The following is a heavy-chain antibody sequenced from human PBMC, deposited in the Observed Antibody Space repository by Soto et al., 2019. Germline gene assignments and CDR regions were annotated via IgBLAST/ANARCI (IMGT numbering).Heavy chain of an antibody. CDR3: TRDHGTSFHYYYGMDV. CDR1: GFTFSSHS. CDR2: IGSSSTYI. J-gene: IGHJ6*02. V-gene: IGHV3-21*01. Sequence: SGGSLRLSCEASGFTFSSHSMNWVRQAPGKGLEWVSSIGSSSTYIYYADSVKGRFTISRDNVKKSLYLHMSSLRDEDTAVYYCTRDHGTSFHYYYGMDVWGQGTTVTVSS. D-gene: IGHD1-7*01.